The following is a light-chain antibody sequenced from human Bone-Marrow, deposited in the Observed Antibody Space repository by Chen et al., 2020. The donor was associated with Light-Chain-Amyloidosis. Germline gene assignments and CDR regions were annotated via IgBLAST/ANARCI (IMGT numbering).Light chain of an antibody. CDR3: QKYDRGPLT. CDR2: AAS. Sequence: DIRMTQSPSSLSASIGDKVTITCRASQGISYYLAWYQQQPGKVPKLLIYAASTLQSGVPSRFSGSGSGTDFTLTISGLQPEDIATYYCQKYDRGPLTFGGGTKVEMK. J-gene: IGKJ4*01. V-gene: IGKV1-27*01. CDR1: QGISYY.